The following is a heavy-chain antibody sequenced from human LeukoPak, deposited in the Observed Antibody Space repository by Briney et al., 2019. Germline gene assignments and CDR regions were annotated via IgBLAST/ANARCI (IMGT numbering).Heavy chain of an antibody. D-gene: IGHD6-13*01. J-gene: IGHJ6*04. CDR2: ISYDGSNK. Sequence: GGSLRLSCVVSGFTFSSYAMHWVRQAPGKGLEWVAVISYDGSNKYHADSVKGRFTISRDNSKNTLYLQMNSLRAEDTAVYYCASSVAAGHYYYYGVDVWGKGTTVTVSS. V-gene: IGHV3-30*04. CDR1: GFTFSSYA. CDR3: ASSVAAGHYYYYGVDV.